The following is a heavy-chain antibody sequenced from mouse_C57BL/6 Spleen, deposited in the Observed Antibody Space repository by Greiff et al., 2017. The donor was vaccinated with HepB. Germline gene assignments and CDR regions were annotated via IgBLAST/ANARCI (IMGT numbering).Heavy chain of an antibody. CDR3: TRDYDYSSWFAY. D-gene: IGHD2-4*01. Sequence: EVMLVESGEGLVKPGGSLKLSCAASGFTFSSYAMSWVRQTPEKRLEWVAYISSGGDYIYYADTVKGRFTISRDNARNTLYLQMSSLKSEDTAMYYCTRDYDYSSWFAYWGQGTLVTVSA. V-gene: IGHV5-9-1*02. CDR2: ISSGGDYI. CDR1: GFTFSSYA. J-gene: IGHJ3*01.